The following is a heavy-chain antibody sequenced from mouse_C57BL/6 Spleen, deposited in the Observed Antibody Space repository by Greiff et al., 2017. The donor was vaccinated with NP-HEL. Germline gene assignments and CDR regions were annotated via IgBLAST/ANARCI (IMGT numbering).Heavy chain of an antibody. CDR3: ARGYGYDGGSFAY. J-gene: IGHJ3*01. Sequence: DVMLVESGGGLVKPGGSLKLSCAASGFTFSSYAMSWVRQTPEKRLEWVATISDGGSYTYYPDNVKGRFTISRDNAKNNLYLQMSHLKSEDTAMYYCARGYGYDGGSFAYWGQGTLVTVSA. CDR2: ISDGGSYT. CDR1: GFTFSSYA. D-gene: IGHD2-2*01. V-gene: IGHV5-4*03.